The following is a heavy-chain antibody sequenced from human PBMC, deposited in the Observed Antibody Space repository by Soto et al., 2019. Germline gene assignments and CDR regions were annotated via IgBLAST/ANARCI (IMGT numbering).Heavy chain of an antibody. Sequence: GGSLRLSCAASGFTFSSYSMNWVRQAPGKGLEWVSSISSSSSYIYYADSVKGRFTISRDNAKNSLYLQMNSLRAEDTAVYYCARIFGVVINTFDYWGQGTLVTVSS. V-gene: IGHV3-21*01. CDR1: GFTFSSYS. D-gene: IGHD3-3*01. J-gene: IGHJ4*02. CDR3: ARIFGVVINTFDY. CDR2: ISSSSSYI.